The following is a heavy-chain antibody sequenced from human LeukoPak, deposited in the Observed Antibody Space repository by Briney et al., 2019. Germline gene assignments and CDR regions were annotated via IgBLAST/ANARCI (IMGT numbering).Heavy chain of an antibody. J-gene: IGHJ4*02. Sequence: PGGSLRLSCAASGFTFSSYAMHWVRQAPGKGLEWVAVMSYGGSNKYYADSVKGRFTISRDNAKNSLYLQMNSLRAEDTAVYYCARGGLYHYSGTSGDYWGQGTLVTVSS. D-gene: IGHD1-26*01. V-gene: IGHV3-30*04. CDR1: GFTFSSYA. CDR3: ARGGLYHYSGTSGDY. CDR2: MSYGGSNK.